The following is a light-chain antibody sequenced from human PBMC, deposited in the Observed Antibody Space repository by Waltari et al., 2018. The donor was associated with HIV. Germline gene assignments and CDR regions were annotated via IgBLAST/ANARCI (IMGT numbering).Light chain of an antibody. V-gene: IGLV6-57*02. J-gene: IGLJ3*02. CDR3: QSYDSSNHWV. CDR2: EDN. Sequence: NFMLTQPHSVSESPGNTVTISCTGSSGSIASNYVQWYQQRPGSAPPTVIYEDNQSPSGVPDRFSGSIDSSSNSASLTISGLKTEDEADYYCQSYDSSNHWVFGGGTKLTVL. CDR1: SGSIASNY.